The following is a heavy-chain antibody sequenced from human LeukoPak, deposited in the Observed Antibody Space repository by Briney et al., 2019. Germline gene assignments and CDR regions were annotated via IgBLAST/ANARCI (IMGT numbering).Heavy chain of an antibody. Sequence: SETLSLTCTVSGGSISSYYWSWIRQPPGKGLEWIGYIYYSGSTNYNPSLKSRVTISVDTSKNQFSLKLSSVTAADTAVYYCAKVRSTSRGYYYYMDVWGKGTTVTVSS. CDR3: AKVRSTSRGYYYYMDV. CDR1: GGSISSYY. CDR2: IYYSGST. J-gene: IGHJ6*03. V-gene: IGHV4-59*01.